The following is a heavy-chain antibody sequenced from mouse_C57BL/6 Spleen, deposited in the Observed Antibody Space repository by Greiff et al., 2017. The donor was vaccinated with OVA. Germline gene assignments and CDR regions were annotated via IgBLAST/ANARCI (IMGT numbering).Heavy chain of an antibody. CDR3: TRGGPDYAMDY. Sequence: EVKLMESGEGLVKPGGSLKLSCAASGFTFSSYAMSWVRQTPERRLEWVAYISSGGDYIYYADTVKGRFTISRDNARNTLYLQMSSLKSEDTAMYYCTRGGPDYAMDYWGQGTSVTVSS. V-gene: IGHV5-9-1*02. J-gene: IGHJ4*01. CDR1: GFTFSSYA. CDR2: ISSGGDYI.